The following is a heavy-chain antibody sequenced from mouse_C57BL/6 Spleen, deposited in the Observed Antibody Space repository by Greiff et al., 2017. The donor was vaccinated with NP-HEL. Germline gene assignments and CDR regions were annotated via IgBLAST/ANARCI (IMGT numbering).Heavy chain of an antibody. CDR3: ARRKLFYAMDY. J-gene: IGHJ4*01. Sequence: VQLQQSGAELVRPGASVKLSCKASGYTFTDYYINWVKQRPGQGLEWIARIYPGSGNTYYNEKSKGKAPLTAEKSSSTAYMQLSSLTSEDSAVYFCARRKLFYAMDYWGQGTSVTVSS. CDR1: GYTFTDYY. CDR2: IYPGSGNT. V-gene: IGHV1-76*01.